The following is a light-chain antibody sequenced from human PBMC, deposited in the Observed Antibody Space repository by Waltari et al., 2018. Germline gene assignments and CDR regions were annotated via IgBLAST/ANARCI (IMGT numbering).Light chain of an antibody. Sequence: VLTQSPAPLSLSPGERATLSCRASQSGSYYFAWYQQKTRQAPRLLIYDPSNRATSIPARFSGSGSGTDFTLTISSLEPEDFAVYYCQQRTNWPLTFGGGTKVEI. CDR2: DPS. CDR3: QQRTNWPLT. J-gene: IGKJ4*01. CDR1: QSGSYY. V-gene: IGKV3-11*01.